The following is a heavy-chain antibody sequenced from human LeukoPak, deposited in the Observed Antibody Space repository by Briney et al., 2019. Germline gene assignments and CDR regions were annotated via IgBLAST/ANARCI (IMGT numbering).Heavy chain of an antibody. CDR3: AKDRHAPGRYCSSTTCFPFDS. CDR1: GFTFSSYA. CDR2: ISGSGGST. Sequence: GGSLRLSCAASGFTFSSYAMNWVRQAPGKGLEWVSAISGSGGSTYYADSVKGRFTISRDNSKSRLYRQMNSLRAEDTAVYYCAKDRHAPGRYCSSTTCFPFDSWGQGTLVTVSS. V-gene: IGHV3-23*01. J-gene: IGHJ5*01. D-gene: IGHD2-2*01.